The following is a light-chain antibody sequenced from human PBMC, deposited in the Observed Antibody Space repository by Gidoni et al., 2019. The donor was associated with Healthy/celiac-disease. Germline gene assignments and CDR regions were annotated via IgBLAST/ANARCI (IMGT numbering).Light chain of an antibody. CDR1: QGISSY. CDR2: DAS. CDR3: QQRGNWPRT. V-gene: IGKV3-11*01. Sequence: PPTLSASVGERATLSCRASQGISSYLDWYQQKPGKAPKLLIYDASNRETGIPARFSGSGSGTDFTLTISSLEPEDIAAYYCQQRGNWPRTFGQGTKLEIK. J-gene: IGKJ2*01.